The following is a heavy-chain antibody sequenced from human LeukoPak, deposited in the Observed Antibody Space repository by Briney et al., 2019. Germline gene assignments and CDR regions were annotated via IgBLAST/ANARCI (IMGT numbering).Heavy chain of an antibody. D-gene: IGHD3-3*02. V-gene: IGHV3-30*02. Sequence: GGSLRLSCAASGFTFSNYGMHWVRQAPGKGLEWVAFIRFDGTNKLYADSVKGRFTISRDNSQNTLYLQMNSLRAEDTAVYYCAKIRPPAYDIWGQGTMVTVSS. CDR2: IRFDGTNK. J-gene: IGHJ3*02. CDR3: AKIRPPAYDI. CDR1: GFTFSNYG.